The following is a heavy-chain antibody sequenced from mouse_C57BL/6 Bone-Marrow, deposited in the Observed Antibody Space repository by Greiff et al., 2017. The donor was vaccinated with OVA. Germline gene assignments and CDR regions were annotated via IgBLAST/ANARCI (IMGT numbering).Heavy chain of an antibody. CDR1: GISITTGNYR. CDR2: IYYSGTI. D-gene: IGHD1-1*01. V-gene: IGHV3-5*01. CDR3: AREMGYGSSYGAMDY. J-gene: IGHJ4*01. Sequence: DVQLQESGPGLVKPSQTVFLTCTVTGISITTGNYRWSWIRQFPGNKLEWIGYIYYSGTITYNPSLTSRTTITRDTPKNQFFLEMNSLTAEDTATYYCAREMGYGSSYGAMDYWGQGTSVTVSS.